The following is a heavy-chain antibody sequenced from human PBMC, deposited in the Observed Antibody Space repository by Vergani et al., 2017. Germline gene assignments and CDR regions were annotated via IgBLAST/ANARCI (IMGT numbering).Heavy chain of an antibody. Sequence: EVQLLESGGGLVQPGGSLRLSCAASGFTFSSYAMSWVRQAPGKGLEWVSAISGSGGSTYYADSVKGRFTISRDNAKNSLYLQMNSLRAEDTAVYYCARRGSYGYIWYFDLWGRGTLVTVSS. D-gene: IGHD5-18*01. CDR1: GFTFSSYA. J-gene: IGHJ2*01. V-gene: IGHV3-23*01. CDR3: ARRGSYGYIWYFDL. CDR2: ISGSGGST.